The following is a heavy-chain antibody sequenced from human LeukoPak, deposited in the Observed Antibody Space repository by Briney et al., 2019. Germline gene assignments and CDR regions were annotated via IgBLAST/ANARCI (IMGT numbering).Heavy chain of an antibody. J-gene: IGHJ4*02. V-gene: IGHV1-2*02. Sequence: ASVTVSYKASGYTFTGYYMHWVRQAPGQGLEWMGWINPNSGGTNYAQKFQGRVTMTRDTSISTAYMELSRLRSDDTAVYYCARDLDSGYVGYWGQGTLVTVSS. CDR3: ARDLDSGYVGY. CDR2: INPNSGGT. D-gene: IGHD5-12*01. CDR1: GYTFTGYY.